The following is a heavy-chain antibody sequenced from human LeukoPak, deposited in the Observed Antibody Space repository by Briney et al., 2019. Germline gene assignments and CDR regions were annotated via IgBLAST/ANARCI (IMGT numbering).Heavy chain of an antibody. CDR3: AKSGGLQKFDY. CDR1: GFTFSGYA. J-gene: IGHJ4*02. Sequence: GGSLRLSCAASGFTFSGYAMSWVRQAPGKGLEWVSAISGSGGSTYYADSVKGRFIISRDTSKNTLYLQMNSLRAEDTAVYYCAKSGGLQKFDYWGQGTLVTVSS. D-gene: IGHD4-11*01. CDR2: ISGSGGST. V-gene: IGHV3-23*01.